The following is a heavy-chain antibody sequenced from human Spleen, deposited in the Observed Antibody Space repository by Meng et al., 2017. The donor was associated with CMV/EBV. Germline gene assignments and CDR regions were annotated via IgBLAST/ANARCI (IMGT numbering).Heavy chain of an antibody. CDR3: ARESSSSHALDV. CDR1: GFTFSVYS. J-gene: IGHJ6*02. D-gene: IGHD2-2*01. CDR2: ISSSSSFI. V-gene: IGHV3-21*06. Sequence: GGSLRLSCAASGFTFSVYSMNWVRQAPGKGPEWVSSISSSSSFIYYGDSVKGRLTISRDNAENSLYLQMNGLRAEDTAVYYCARESSSSHALDVWGQGTTVTVSS.